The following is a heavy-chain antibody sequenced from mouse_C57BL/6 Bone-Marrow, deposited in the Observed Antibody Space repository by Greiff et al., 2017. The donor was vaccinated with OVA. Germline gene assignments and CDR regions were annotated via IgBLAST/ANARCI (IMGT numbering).Heavy chain of an antibody. J-gene: IGHJ1*03. CDR1: GFTFSDYY. V-gene: IGHV5-16*01. D-gene: IGHD3-3*01. CDR3: ARGGWDWYFDV. Sequence: EVMLVESEGGLVQPGSSMKLSCTASGFTFSDYYVAWVRQVPEKGLEWVANINYDGSSTYYLDSLKSRFIISRDNAKNILYLQMSSLKSEDTATYYCARGGWDWYFDVWGTGTTVTVSS. CDR2: INYDGSST.